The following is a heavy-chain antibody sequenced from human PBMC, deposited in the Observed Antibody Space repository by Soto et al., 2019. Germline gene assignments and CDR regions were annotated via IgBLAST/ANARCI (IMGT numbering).Heavy chain of an antibody. CDR1: GGTFSSYA. V-gene: IGHV1-69*06. Sequence: SVKVSCKASGGTFSSYAISWVRQAPGQGLEWMGGIIPIFGTANYAQKFQGRVTITADKSTSTAYMELSSLRSEDTAVYYCARDSGSGYSTYYYYGMDVWGQGTTVTVS. CDR2: IIPIFGTA. J-gene: IGHJ6*02. D-gene: IGHD3-3*01. CDR3: ARDSGSGYSTYYYYGMDV.